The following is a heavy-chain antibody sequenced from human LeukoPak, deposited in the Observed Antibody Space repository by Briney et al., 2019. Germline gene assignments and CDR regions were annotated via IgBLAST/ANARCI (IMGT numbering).Heavy chain of an antibody. CDR2: IKQDGGVK. CDR3: ARESWTRHPFDI. J-gene: IGHJ3*02. CDR1: GFTFSNSW. D-gene: IGHD3-16*02. V-gene: IGHV3-7*04. Sequence: QSGGSLRLFCAASGFTFSNSWMNWVRQAPGKGLEWVANIKQDGGVKYYVDSVKGRFTISRDNAKNSLYLQMSSLRAEDTAVYYCARESWTRHPFDIWGQGT.